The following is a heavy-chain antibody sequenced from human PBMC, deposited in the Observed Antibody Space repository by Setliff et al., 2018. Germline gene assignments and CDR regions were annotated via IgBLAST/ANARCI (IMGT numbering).Heavy chain of an antibody. Sequence: SGPTLVNPTQTLTLTCTFSGFSLSTSGVGVGWIRQPPGKALEWLALIYWDDDKRYSPSLKSRLTITKDTSKNQVVLTMTNMDPVDTATYYCAHRRGDYYDSSGYYYDYWGQGTLVTVSP. J-gene: IGHJ4*02. CDR2: IYWDDDK. CDR3: AHRRGDYYDSSGYYYDY. CDR1: GFSLSTSGVG. D-gene: IGHD3-22*01. V-gene: IGHV2-5*02.